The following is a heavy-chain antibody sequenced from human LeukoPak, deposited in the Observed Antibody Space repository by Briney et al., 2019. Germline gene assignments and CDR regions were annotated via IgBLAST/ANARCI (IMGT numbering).Heavy chain of an antibody. V-gene: IGHV3-21*01. CDR3: ARGISSGWYGFDY. D-gene: IGHD6-19*01. CDR1: GFTFSSYS. Sequence: PGGSLRLSCAASGFTFSSYSMNWVRQAPGKGLEWVASISSSSSYIYYADSVKGRFTISRDNAKNSLYLQMNSLRAEDTAVYYCARGISSGWYGFDYWGQGTLVTVSS. J-gene: IGHJ4*02. CDR2: ISSSSSYI.